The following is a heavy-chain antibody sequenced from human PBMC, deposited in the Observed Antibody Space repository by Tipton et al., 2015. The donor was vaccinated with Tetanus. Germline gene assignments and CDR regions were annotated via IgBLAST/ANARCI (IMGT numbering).Heavy chain of an antibody. D-gene: IGHD6-19*01. V-gene: IGHV4-59*01. Sequence: TLSLTCTVSGGSISSYYWSWIRQPPGKGLEWIGYIYYSGSTNYNPSLKSRVTISVDTSKNQFSLKLSSVTAADTAVYYCARDRRGGSGFIYSYYGMDVWGQGTTVTVSS. CDR3: ARDRRGGSGFIYSYYGMDV. CDR1: GGSISSYY. CDR2: IYYSGST. J-gene: IGHJ6*02.